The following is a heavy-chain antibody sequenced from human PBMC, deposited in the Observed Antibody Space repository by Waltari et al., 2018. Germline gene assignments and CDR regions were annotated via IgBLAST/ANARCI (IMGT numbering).Heavy chain of an antibody. V-gene: IGHV4-34*01. D-gene: IGHD3-9*01. CDR3: ARCTYDIFCPSAFDI. J-gene: IGHJ3*02. Sequence: QVQLQQWGAGLLKPSETLSLTCAVYGGSFSGYYWSWIRQPPGKGLEWIGEINHSGSSNYNPSLKSRVTISVDTSKNQFSLKRSSVTAADTAVYDCARCTYDIFCPSAFDIWGQGTMVTVSS. CDR2: INHSGSS. CDR1: GGSFSGYY.